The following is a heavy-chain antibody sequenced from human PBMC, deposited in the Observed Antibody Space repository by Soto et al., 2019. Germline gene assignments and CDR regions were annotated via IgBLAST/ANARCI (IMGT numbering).Heavy chain of an antibody. CDR2: ISSSGRTI. CDR1: GFTFRRYS. D-gene: IGHD2-21*02. CDR3: ARYEEVTAPSRGMDV. V-gene: IGHV3-48*02. Sequence: EVQLVESGGGLVQPGGSLRLSCAASGFTFRRYSMNWVRQAPGKGLECVSYISSSGRTIYYADSVKDRFTVSRDNAKDSLYLQMNSLRDEDTAVYYCARYEEVTAPSRGMDVWGQGTTVTVSS. J-gene: IGHJ6*02.